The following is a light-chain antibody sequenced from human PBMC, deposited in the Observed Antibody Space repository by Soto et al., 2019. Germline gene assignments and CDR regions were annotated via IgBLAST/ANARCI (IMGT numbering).Light chain of an antibody. CDR1: ESISSH. V-gene: IGKV3-15*01. CDR2: EAS. J-gene: IGKJ1*01. CDR3: QQYYYWWT. Sequence: EIVMTQPPATLSVSPGERATLSCRASESISSHLAWYQQKPGQAPRLLIYEASTRATGISARFSGSGSRTEFTLTSSSLQSEDFAVYYCQQYYYWWTFGQGTRVEIK.